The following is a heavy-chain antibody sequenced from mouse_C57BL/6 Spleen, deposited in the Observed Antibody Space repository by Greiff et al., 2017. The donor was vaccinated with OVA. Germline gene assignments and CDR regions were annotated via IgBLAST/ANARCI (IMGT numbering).Heavy chain of an antibody. J-gene: IGHJ3*01. V-gene: IGHV1-18*01. Sequence: VQLQQSGPELVKPGASVKIPCKASGYTFTDYNMDWLKQSHGKSLEWIGDINPNNGGTIYNQKFKGKATLTVDKSSSTAYMELRSLTSEDTAVYYCARSGATPPWFAYWGQGTLVTVSA. D-gene: IGHD3-1*01. CDR1: GYTFTDYN. CDR3: ARSGATPPWFAY. CDR2: INPNNGGT.